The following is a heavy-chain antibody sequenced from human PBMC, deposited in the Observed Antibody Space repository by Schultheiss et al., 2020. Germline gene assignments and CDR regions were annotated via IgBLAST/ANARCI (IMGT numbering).Heavy chain of an antibody. V-gene: IGHV3-23*01. CDR2: ISGSGGST. CDR3: AADYRLYYDFWSGYYTWEDY. CDR1: GFTFSSYA. J-gene: IGHJ4*02. Sequence: GGSLRLSCAASGFTFSSYAMSWVRQAPGKGLEWVSAISGSGGSTYYADSVKGRFTISRDNSKNTLYLQMNSLRAEDTAVYYCAADYRLYYDFWSGYYTWEDYWGQGTLVTVSS. D-gene: IGHD3-3*01.